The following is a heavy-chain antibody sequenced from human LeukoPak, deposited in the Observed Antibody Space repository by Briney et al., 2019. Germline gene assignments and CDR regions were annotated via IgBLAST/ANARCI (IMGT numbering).Heavy chain of an antibody. V-gene: IGHV4-59*01. CDR2: IYYSGST. Sequence: SETLSLTCAVSGGSISSYYWSWIRQPPGKGPEWIGYIYYSGSTNYNPSLKSRVTISVDTSKNKFSLNLTSVTAADTAVYYCARFTPQGYGWGGYNRFDPWGQGTPVTVSS. J-gene: IGHJ5*02. D-gene: IGHD3-16*01. CDR3: ARFTPQGYGWGGYNRFDP. CDR1: GGSISSYY.